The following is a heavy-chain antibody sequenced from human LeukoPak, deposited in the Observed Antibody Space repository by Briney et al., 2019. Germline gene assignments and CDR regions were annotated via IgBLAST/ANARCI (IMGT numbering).Heavy chain of an antibody. CDR3: AKDQGPHSGYDCQYYYYYGMDV. Sequence: PGGSPRLSCAPAGFTFSSYGMHWVCPAPRKRPERVAVISYAGSNKYDADSVKGRFTISRDNSKNTLYLQMNILRAEDTAVYYCAKDQGPHSGYDCQYYYYYGMDVWGQGTTVTVSS. CDR1: GFTFSSYG. V-gene: IGHV3-30*18. J-gene: IGHJ6*02. D-gene: IGHD5-12*01. CDR2: ISYAGSNK.